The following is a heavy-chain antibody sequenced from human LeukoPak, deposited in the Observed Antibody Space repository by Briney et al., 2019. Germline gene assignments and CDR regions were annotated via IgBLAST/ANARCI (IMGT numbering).Heavy chain of an antibody. CDR1: GFTFSSYG. CDR2: ISYDGSNK. CDR3: AKVNSPYYYDSSGSEY. D-gene: IGHD3-22*01. J-gene: IGHJ4*02. Sequence: GGSLRLSCAASGFTFSSYGMHWVRQAPGKGLEWVAVISYDGSNKYYADSVKGRFTISRDNSKNTLHLQMNSLRAEDTAVYYCAKVNSPYYYDSSGSEYWGQGTLVTVSS. V-gene: IGHV3-30*18.